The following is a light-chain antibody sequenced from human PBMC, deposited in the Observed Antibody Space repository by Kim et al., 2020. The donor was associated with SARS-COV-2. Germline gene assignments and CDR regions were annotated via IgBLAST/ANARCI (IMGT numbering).Light chain of an antibody. J-gene: IGKJ4*01. V-gene: IGKV1-27*01. Sequence: DRATIACQASQGVGNSLAWYHQKPGKAPKLLIFATSALQTGVPSRFSGSGSGTGFTLTINRLQPEDVAAYYCQQYSSSPGTFGEGTKVDIK. CDR1: QGVGNS. CDR3: QQYSSSPGT. CDR2: ATS.